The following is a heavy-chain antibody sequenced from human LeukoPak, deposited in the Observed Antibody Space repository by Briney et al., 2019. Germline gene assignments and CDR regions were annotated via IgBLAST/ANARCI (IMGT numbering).Heavy chain of an antibody. Sequence: ASVKVSCKASGGTFSSYAISWVRQAPGQGLGWMGGIIPIFGTANYAQKFQGRVTITADKSTSTAYMELSSLRSEDTAVYYCAKSYYYDSRGYYYPWPAFDIWGQGTMVTVSS. CDR3: AKSYYYDSRGYYYPWPAFDI. D-gene: IGHD3-22*01. J-gene: IGHJ3*02. CDR1: GGTFSSYA. V-gene: IGHV1-69*06. CDR2: IIPIFGTA.